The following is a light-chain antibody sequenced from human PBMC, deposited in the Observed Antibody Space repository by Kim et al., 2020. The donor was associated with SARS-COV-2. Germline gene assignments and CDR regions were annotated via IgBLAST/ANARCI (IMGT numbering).Light chain of an antibody. V-gene: IGLV2-11*01. J-gene: IGLJ3*02. Sequence: QSALTQPRSVSGSPGQSVTISCTGTSSDVGGYDYVSWYQQHPGKAPKLLIYDVSKRPSGVPDRFSGSKSGNTASLTISGLQTEDEADYYCCSYACRATAFGGGTQLTVL. CDR3: CSYACRATA. CDR1: SSDVGGYDY. CDR2: DVS.